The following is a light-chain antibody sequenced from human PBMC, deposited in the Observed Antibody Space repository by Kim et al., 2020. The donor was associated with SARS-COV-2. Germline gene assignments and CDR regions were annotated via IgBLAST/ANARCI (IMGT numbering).Light chain of an antibody. V-gene: IGLV2-8*01. CDR2: EVS. CDR1: SSDVGGYNY. CDR3: SSYAGSNTNYV. J-gene: IGLJ1*01. Sequence: SVTISCTGTSSDVGGYNYVSGYQQHPGKAPKLMIYEVSKRPSGVPDRFSGSKSGNTASLTVSGLQAEDEADYYCSSYAGSNTNYVFGTGTKVTVL.